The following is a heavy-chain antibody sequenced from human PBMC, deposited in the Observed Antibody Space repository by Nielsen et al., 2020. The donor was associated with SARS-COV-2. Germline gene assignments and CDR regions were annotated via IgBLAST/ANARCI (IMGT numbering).Heavy chain of an antibody. CDR2: IYYSGST. CDR1: GGSISSSSYY. J-gene: IGHJ6*02. V-gene: IGHV4-39*01. D-gene: IGHD1-26*01. Sequence: SETLSLTCTVSGGSISSSSYYWGWIRQPPGKGLEWIGSIYYSGSTYYNPSLQSRVTISVDTSKNHFSLELSSVTAADTAVYYCARQREGEHYLYGMDVWGQGTTVTVSS. CDR3: ARQREGEHYLYGMDV.